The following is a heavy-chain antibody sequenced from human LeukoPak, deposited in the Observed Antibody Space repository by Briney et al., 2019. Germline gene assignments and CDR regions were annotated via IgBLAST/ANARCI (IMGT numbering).Heavy chain of an antibody. CDR1: GYTFTGHY. D-gene: IGHD3-10*01. V-gene: IGHV1-2*02. Sequence: GASVKVSCKASGYTFTGHYMHWIRQAPGQGLEWMGWINAESGETKYAQKFQGRVTMTRDTSISTAYMELRGLRFDDTAVYYCARGRSYRAYFDYWGQGTLVTVSS. J-gene: IGHJ4*02. CDR3: ARGRSYRAYFDY. CDR2: INAESGET.